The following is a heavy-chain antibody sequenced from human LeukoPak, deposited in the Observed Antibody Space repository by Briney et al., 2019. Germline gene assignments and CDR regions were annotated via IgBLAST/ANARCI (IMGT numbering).Heavy chain of an antibody. CDR2: IYSGGST. CDR1: GFTVSSNY. Sequence: GGSLRLSCAASGFTVSSNYMSWVRQAPGKGLEWVSVIYSGGSTYYADSVKGRFTISRDKSKNTLYLQMNSLRAEDTAVYYCARDRIGGSYFFDYWGQGTLVTVSS. CDR3: ARDRIGGSYFFDY. J-gene: IGHJ4*02. V-gene: IGHV3-53*01. D-gene: IGHD1-26*01.